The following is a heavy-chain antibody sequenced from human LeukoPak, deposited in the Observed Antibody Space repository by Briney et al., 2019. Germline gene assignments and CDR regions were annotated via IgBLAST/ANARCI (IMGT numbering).Heavy chain of an antibody. J-gene: IGHJ6*02. CDR2: IKSNNAGGTT. Sequence: PGDSLRLSCVASGFTFSNAWMSWVRQAPGIGLEWVGRIKSNNAGGTTDYAAPVKGRFTISREDSESTLYLHMNSLKIEDTAMYFCTIEEYSSSWYAAVDVWGQGTTVTVSS. D-gene: IGHD6-13*01. CDR3: TIEEYSSSWYAAVDV. CDR1: GFTFSNAW. V-gene: IGHV3-15*01.